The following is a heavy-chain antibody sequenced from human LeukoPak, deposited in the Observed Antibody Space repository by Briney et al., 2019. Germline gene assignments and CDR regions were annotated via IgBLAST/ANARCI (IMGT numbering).Heavy chain of an antibody. D-gene: IGHD1-26*01. CDR3: ARSGRGTYYYFDL. CDR2: ISGSNGNT. Sequence: ASVKVSCKASGYSFTRYGISWVRQAPGQELEWMGWISGSNGNTKYAQKFQGRVTMTTDTSTGTAYMDLRNLRFDDTAVYFCARSGRGTYYYFDLWGQGTLVTVSS. V-gene: IGHV1-18*01. CDR1: GYSFTRYG. J-gene: IGHJ4*01.